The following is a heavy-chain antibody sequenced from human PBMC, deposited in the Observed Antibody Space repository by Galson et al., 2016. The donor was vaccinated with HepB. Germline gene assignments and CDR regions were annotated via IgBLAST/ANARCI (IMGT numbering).Heavy chain of an antibody. V-gene: IGHV1-2*04. CDR2: INPNSGGT. J-gene: IGHJ6*02. Sequence: SVKVSCKASGYTFTGCYIHWVRQAPGQGLEWMGWINPNSGGTKYAQKFQGWVTMTRDTSISTAYMELSRLRSDDTAVYYCARDYYFGMDFWGQGTTVTVSS. CDR3: ARDYYFGMDF. CDR1: GYTFTGCY.